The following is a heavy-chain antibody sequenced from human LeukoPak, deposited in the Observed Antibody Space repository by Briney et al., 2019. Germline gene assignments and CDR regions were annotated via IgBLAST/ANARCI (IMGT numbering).Heavy chain of an antibody. CDR2: ISAYNGNT. Sequence: ASVTVSCKASGYTFTSYGISWVRQAPGQGLEWMGWISAYNGNTNYAQKLQGRVTMTTDTSTSTAYMELRSLRSDDTAVYYCARDSPLVTIFGVVISESPYYYYGMDVWGQGTTVTVSS. CDR1: GYTFTSYG. V-gene: IGHV1-18*01. D-gene: IGHD3-3*01. CDR3: ARDSPLVTIFGVVISESPYYYYGMDV. J-gene: IGHJ6*02.